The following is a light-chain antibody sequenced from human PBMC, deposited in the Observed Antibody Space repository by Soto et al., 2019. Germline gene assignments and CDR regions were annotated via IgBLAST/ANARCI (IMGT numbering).Light chain of an antibody. CDR1: QNIMRR. Sequence: DFQMTQSPSTLSASVVDRFTITCRASQNIMRRLAWFQQKPVKAPKLLIDDAASLESGVPQRFSGSGSGTEFTLTISSLQTDDFSTYYCQQYHSYWTFGQGTKVE. J-gene: IGKJ1*01. V-gene: IGKV1-5*01. CDR2: DAA. CDR3: QQYHSYWT.